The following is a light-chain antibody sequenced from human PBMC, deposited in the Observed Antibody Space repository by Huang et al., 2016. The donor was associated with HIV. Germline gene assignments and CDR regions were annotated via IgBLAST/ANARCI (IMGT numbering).Light chain of an antibody. V-gene: IGKV3-11*01. CDR1: QSVGSY. CDR2: DAS. Sequence: EIILTQSPATLSLSPGERATLSCRASQSVGSYLAWYQQKPGRAPRLLIYDASNRATGIPARFTGVGSGTDFTLTIRGLEPDDFAVYFCQQRKNRTPTTFGQGTKV. J-gene: IGKJ1*01. CDR3: QQRKNRTPTT.